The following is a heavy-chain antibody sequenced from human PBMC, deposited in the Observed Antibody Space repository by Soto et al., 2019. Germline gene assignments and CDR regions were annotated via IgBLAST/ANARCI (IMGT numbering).Heavy chain of an antibody. CDR1: GGSFSGCY. CDR3: ARGYRVRRHTGYYYYYGMDV. D-gene: IGHD2-2*02. V-gene: IGHV4-34*01. Sequence: SETLSLTCAVYGGSFSGCYWSWIRQPPGKGLEWIGEINHSGSTNYNPSLKSRVTISVDTSKNQFSLKLSSVTAADTAVYYCARGYRVRRHTGYYYYYGMDVWGQGTTVTVSS. J-gene: IGHJ6*02. CDR2: INHSGST.